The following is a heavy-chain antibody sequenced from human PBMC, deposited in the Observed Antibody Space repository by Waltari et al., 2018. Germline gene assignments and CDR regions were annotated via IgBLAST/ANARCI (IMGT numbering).Heavy chain of an antibody. J-gene: IGHJ4*02. Sequence: QLQLQESGPGLVKPSETLSLTCPVSGDSVSSTNFFWGWLRQPPGKGPEWIARINYEGVTYYKTALDSRRTMSIDRSKNQFSLNLKSVTAEDTAKYYGARLVPTRSNSAGDYWGQGTLVTVSS. D-gene: IGHD6-25*01. CDR3: ARLVPTRSNSAGDY. CDR1: GDSVSSTNFF. V-gene: IGHV4-39*01. CDR2: INYEGVT.